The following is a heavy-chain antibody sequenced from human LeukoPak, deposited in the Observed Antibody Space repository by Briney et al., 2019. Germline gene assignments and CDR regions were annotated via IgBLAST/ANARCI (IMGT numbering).Heavy chain of an antibody. Sequence: GASVKVSCKASGYTFTSYYMHWVRQAPGQGLEWMGIINPSGGSTSYAQKFQGRVTMTRDMSTSTVYMELSSLRSEDTAVYYCATDREYCSGGSCYSGPFDYWGQGTLVTVSS. CDR2: INPSGGST. J-gene: IGHJ4*02. CDR1: GYTFTSYY. D-gene: IGHD2-15*01. V-gene: IGHV1-46*01. CDR3: ATDREYCSGGSCYSGPFDY.